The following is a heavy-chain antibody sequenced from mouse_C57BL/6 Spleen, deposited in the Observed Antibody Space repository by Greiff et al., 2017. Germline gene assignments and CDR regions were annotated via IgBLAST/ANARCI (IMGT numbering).Heavy chain of an antibody. CDR3: ARGGSSGFDY. V-gene: IGHV1-52*01. CDR2: IDPSDSET. J-gene: IGHJ2*01. D-gene: IGHD3-2*02. CDR1: GYTFTSYW. Sequence: QVQLQQPRAELVRPGSSVKLSCKASGYTFTSYWMHWVKQRPIQGLEWIGNIDPSDSETHYNQKFKDKATLTVDKSSSTAYMQLSSLTSEDSAVYYCARGGSSGFDYWGQGTTLTVSS.